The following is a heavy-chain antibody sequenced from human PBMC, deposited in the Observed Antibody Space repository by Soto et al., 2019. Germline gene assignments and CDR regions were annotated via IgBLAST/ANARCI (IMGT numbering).Heavy chain of an antibody. Sequence: ESGRGVVQPGRSLRLSCAGSGFIFSNYGMHWVRQAPGKGLEWVAFISYDGSDILYADSVKGRFTISRDNSKSTLFLHMNRPRAEDTAVYFCAIVRVADSPLDHWGQGSLVTVSS. CDR2: ISYDGSDI. CDR3: AIVRVADSPLDH. CDR1: GFIFSNYG. D-gene: IGHD3-10*02. J-gene: IGHJ4*02. V-gene: IGHV3-30*03.